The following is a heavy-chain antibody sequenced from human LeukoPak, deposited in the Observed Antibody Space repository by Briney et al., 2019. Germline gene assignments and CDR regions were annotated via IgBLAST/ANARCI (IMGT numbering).Heavy chain of an antibody. D-gene: IGHD3-9*01. CDR3: ARPIRDILTGYYVGYFDY. Sequence: GASVKVSCKASGYTFTSYGISWVRQAPGQGLEWMGWISAYNGNTNYAQKLQGRVTMTTDTSPSTAYMALRSLRSDDTAVYYCARPIRDILTGYYVGYFDYWGQGTLVTVSS. J-gene: IGHJ4*02. CDR1: GYTFTSYG. V-gene: IGHV1-18*01. CDR2: ISAYNGNT.